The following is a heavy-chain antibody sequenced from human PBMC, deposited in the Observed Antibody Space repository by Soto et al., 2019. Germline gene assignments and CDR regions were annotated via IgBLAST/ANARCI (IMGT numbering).Heavy chain of an antibody. D-gene: IGHD6-19*01. Sequence: ASVKVSCKASGDTFTGYYMHWVRQAPGQGLEWMGWINPNSGGTNYAQKFQGQVTISADKSISTAYLQWSSLKASDTAMYYCARQLRPYSSGLQNYYYYMDVWGKGTTVTVSS. V-gene: IGHV1-2*02. CDR2: INPNSGGT. J-gene: IGHJ6*03. CDR1: GDTFTGYY. CDR3: ARQLRPYSSGLQNYYYYMDV.